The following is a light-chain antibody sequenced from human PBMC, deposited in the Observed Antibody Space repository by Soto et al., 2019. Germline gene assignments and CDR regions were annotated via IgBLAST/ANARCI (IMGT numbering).Light chain of an antibody. CDR1: SSNIGAGYD. J-gene: IGLJ2*01. CDR3: QSYASSLSGSVV. V-gene: IGLV1-40*01. CDR2: GNS. Sequence: QSVLTQPPSVSGAPGQRVTISCTGGSSNIGAGYDVHWYQQLPGTAPKLLIYGNSNRPSGVPDRFSGSKSGTSASLAITGRQAEDEADYYCQSYASSLSGSVVFGGGTKLTVL.